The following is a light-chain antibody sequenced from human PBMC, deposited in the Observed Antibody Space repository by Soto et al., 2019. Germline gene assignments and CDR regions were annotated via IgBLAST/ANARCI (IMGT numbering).Light chain of an antibody. CDR1: SSNIGAGYD. CDR3: HSYDSSLSVYVL. J-gene: IGLJ2*01. Sequence: QSVLTQPPSVSGAPGQRVTISCTGSSSNIGAGYDVHWYQQLPGTAPKLLIYGNSNRPSGVPDRFSGSKSGTSASLAITGLQAEDAADYYCHSYDSSLSVYVLFVGGTKVTVL. V-gene: IGLV1-40*01. CDR2: GNS.